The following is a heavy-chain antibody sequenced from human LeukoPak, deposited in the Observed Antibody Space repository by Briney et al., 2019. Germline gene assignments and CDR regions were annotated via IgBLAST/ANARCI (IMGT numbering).Heavy chain of an antibody. CDR1: GYTFTNYY. CDR2: IHPSGGST. D-gene: IGHD3-22*01. J-gene: IGHJ2*01. V-gene: IGHV1-46*01. CDR3: ATYYYDSSGYYPGRRYFDL. Sequence: ASVKVSCKASGYTFTNYYMHWVRQAPGQGLEWMGIIHPSGGSTTSAQKFQGRVTMTRDTSTSTVYMELSSLRSEDTAVYYCATYYYDSSGYYPGRRYFDLWGRGTLVTVSS.